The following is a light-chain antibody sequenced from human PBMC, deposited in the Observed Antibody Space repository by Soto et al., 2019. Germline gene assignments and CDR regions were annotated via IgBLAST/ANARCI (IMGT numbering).Light chain of an antibody. CDR1: SSDVGGYNY. Sequence: QSVLTQPLSASGSPGQSVTISCIGTSSDVGGYNYVSWYQQHPGKAPKLMIYEVSKRPSGVPDRFSGSKSGNTASLTVSGLQAEDEADYYCSSYAASNNLGVFGGGTKVTVL. CDR3: SSYAASNNLGV. J-gene: IGLJ2*01. CDR2: EVS. V-gene: IGLV2-8*01.